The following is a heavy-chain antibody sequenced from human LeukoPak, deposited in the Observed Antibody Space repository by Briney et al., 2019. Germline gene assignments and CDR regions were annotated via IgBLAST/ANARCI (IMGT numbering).Heavy chain of an antibody. CDR2: ICDSGADT. CDR1: GFTFSIYA. D-gene: IGHD3-10*01. Sequence: GGSLRLSCAASGFTFSIYAMNWVRQAPGKGLEWVSGICDSGADTYYADSVKGRLTISRENSKNTLYLQMNSVSPEDTAVYYCVKVMVRAARGASWFDPWGQGTLVSVSS. V-gene: IGHV3-23*01. J-gene: IGHJ5*02. CDR3: VKVMVRAARGASWFDP.